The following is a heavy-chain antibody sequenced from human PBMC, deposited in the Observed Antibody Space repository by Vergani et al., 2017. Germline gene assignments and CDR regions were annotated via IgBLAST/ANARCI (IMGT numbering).Heavy chain of an antibody. CDR2: ISYDGSNK. CDR1: GLTFSTYA. V-gene: IGHV3-30*04. J-gene: IGHJ6*03. D-gene: IGHD1-26*01. CDR3: ARDLIVGATDYHYMDV. Sequence: QVQLVESGGGVVQPGRSLRLSCTAPGLTFSTYAMHWVRQAPGKGLEWVAVISYDGSNKNYADSVKGRFTISRDNSKNTLYLQMNSLRAEDTAVYYCARDLIVGATDYHYMDVWGKRP.